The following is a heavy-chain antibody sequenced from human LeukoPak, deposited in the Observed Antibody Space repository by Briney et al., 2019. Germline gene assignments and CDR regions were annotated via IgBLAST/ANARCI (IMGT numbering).Heavy chain of an antibody. D-gene: IGHD3-16*01. CDR1: GGSFSGYY. V-gene: IGHV4-34*01. Sequence: SETLSLTXAVYGGSFSGYYWSWIRQPPGKGLEWIGEINHSGSTNYNPSLKSRVTISVDTSKNQFSLKLSSVTAADTAVYYCARVWAGWFDPWGQGTLVTVSS. CDR3: ARVWAGWFDP. J-gene: IGHJ5*02. CDR2: INHSGST.